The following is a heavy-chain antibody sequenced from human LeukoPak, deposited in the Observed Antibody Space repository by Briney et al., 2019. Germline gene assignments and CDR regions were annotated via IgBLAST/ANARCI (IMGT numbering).Heavy chain of an antibody. CDR2: IYYSGST. D-gene: IGHD5-12*01. CDR1: GGSISSYY. J-gene: IGHJ6*02. CDR3: ASISDSGYMYYYYYYGMDV. V-gene: IGHV4-59*05. Sequence: SETLSLTCTVSGGSISSYYWSWIRQPAGKGLEWIGSIYYSGSTYYNPSLKSRVTISVDTSKNQFSLKLSSVTAADTAVYYCASISDSGYMYYYYYYGMDVWGQGTTVTVSS.